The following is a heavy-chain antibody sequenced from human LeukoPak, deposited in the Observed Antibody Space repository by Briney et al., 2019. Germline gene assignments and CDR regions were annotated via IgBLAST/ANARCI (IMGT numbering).Heavy chain of an antibody. Sequence: GSLRLSCAASGFTVSSNYMSWVRQPPGKGLEWVSVIYSGGSTYYADSVKGRFTISRDNSKNTLYLQMNSLRAEDTAVYYCARERVCSGGSCYDALRYWGQGTLVTVSS. J-gene: IGHJ4*02. D-gene: IGHD2-15*01. CDR3: ARERVCSGGSCYDALRY. CDR1: GFTVSSNY. V-gene: IGHV3-66*02. CDR2: IYSGGST.